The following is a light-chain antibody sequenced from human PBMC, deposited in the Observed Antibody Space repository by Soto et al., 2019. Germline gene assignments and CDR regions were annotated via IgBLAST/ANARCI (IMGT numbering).Light chain of an antibody. CDR2: DAS. CDR3: QQRSHWPQDT. CDR1: QSVDTY. Sequence: EIVLTQSPATLSLSPGERATLSCRASQSVDTYLAWYQQKPGQAPRLFIYDASNRATGIPARFSGSGSGTAFTLTISSLEPEDFAVYYCQQRSHWPQDTFGQGTKLEIK. J-gene: IGKJ2*01. V-gene: IGKV3-11*01.